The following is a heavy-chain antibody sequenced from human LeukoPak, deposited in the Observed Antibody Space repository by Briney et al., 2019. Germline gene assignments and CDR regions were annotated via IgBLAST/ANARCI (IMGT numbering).Heavy chain of an antibody. CDR2: ISAYNGNT. D-gene: IGHD4-23*01. J-gene: IGHJ4*02. CDR1: GYTFTSYG. V-gene: IGHV1-18*01. Sequence: ASVKVSCKASGYTFTSYGISWVRQAPGQGLAPGQGLEWMGWISAYNGNTNYAQKLQDRVTMTTDTSTSTAYMELRSLRAEDTAVYYCAKDYATVGDYDYWGQGTLVTVSS. CDR3: AKDYATVGDYDY.